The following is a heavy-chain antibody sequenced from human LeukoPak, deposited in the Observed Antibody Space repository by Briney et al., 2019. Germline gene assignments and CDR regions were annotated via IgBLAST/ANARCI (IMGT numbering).Heavy chain of an antibody. V-gene: IGHV3-66*01. J-gene: IGHJ5*02. CDR3: ARTLYDSSGYYPGDWFDP. Sequence: PGGSLRLSCAASGFTVSSNYMSWVRQAPGKGLEWVSVIYSGGSTYYADSVKGRFTISRDNSKNTLYLQMNSLRAEDTAVYYCARTLYDSSGYYPGDWFDPWGQGTLVTVSS. CDR1: GFTVSSNY. D-gene: IGHD3-22*01. CDR2: IYSGGST.